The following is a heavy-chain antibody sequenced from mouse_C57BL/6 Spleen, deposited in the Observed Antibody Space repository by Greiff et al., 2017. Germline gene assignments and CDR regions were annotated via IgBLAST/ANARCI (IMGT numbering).Heavy chain of an antibody. J-gene: IGHJ4*01. V-gene: IGHV7-3*01. Sequence: DVHLVESGGGLVQPGGSLSLSCAASGFTFTDYYMSWVRQPPGKALEWLGFIRNKANGYTTEYSASVKGRFTISRDNSQSILYLQMNALRAEDSATYYCARYYYGSSYYAMDYWGQGTSGTVSS. CDR2: IRNKANGYTT. CDR1: GFTFTDYY. D-gene: IGHD1-1*01. CDR3: ARYYYGSSYYAMDY.